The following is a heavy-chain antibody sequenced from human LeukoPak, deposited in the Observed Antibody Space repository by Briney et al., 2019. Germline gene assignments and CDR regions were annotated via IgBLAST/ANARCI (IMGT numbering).Heavy chain of an antibody. CDR2: ISGSGTST. D-gene: IGHD3-3*01. CDR1: GFTFSSCA. J-gene: IGHJ5*02. V-gene: IGHV3-23*01. CDR3: SAERITIFGIFINSLSS. Sequence: HPGGSLRLSCAASGFTFSSCAMSWVSQAPGKGLEWVSAISGSGTSTSYADSVKGRFTISRDNSKNTLYLQMTSLKTEDTAMYYCSAERITIFGIFINSLSSWGQGTLVTVSS.